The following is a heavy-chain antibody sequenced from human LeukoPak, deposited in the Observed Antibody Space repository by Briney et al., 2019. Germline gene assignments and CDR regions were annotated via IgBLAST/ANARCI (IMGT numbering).Heavy chain of an antibody. CDR3: ARLLPYTSGWFYFDY. V-gene: IGHV5-51*01. J-gene: IGHJ4*02. Sequence: GESLMISCNCSGYRFTSYWIGWVRQTPGKGLEWMGIIYSGDSDTRYSPTFQGQVTISADKSISTAYLHWSSLKASDTAMYYCARLLPYTSGWFYFDYWGQGTLVTVSS. CDR1: GYRFTSYW. D-gene: IGHD6-19*01. CDR2: IYSGDSDT.